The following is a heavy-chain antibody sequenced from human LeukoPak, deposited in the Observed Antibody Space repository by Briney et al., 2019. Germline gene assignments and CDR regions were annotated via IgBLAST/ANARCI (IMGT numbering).Heavy chain of an antibody. CDR2: IYYSGIA. J-gene: IGHJ4*02. Sequence: SETLSLTCTVSGGSISSYYWSWIRQPPGKGLEWIGYIYYSGIANYNPSLKSRVTISVDTSKNQFSLKLRSVTAADTAVYYCASGSPTGEVDYWGQGTLVTVSS. D-gene: IGHD1-26*01. CDR1: GGSISSYY. V-gene: IGHV4-59*01. CDR3: ASGSPTGEVDY.